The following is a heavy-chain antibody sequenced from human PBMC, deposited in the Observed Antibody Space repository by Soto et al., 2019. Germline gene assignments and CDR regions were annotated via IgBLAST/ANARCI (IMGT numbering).Heavy chain of an antibody. CDR2: TYYRSKGFH. CDR3: ARGNALDV. Sequence: QGQLQQSGPGLVKPSQTLSLTCAISGDSVSSDITSWNWIRQSPSRGLEWLGRTYYRSKGFHDYAASVKSRITSNPDTSKNQSSLKLNSMTPEDTAVYYCARGNALDVWGQGTVVTVSS. V-gene: IGHV6-1*01. CDR1: GDSVSSDITS. D-gene: IGHD3-10*01. J-gene: IGHJ3*01.